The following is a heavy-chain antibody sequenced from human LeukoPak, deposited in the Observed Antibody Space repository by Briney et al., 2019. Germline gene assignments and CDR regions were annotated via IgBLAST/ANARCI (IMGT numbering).Heavy chain of an antibody. CDR2: IYSGNT. Sequence: GGSLRLSCTVSGFTVSSNSMSWVRQAPGKGLEWVSFIYSGNTHYSDSVKGRFTISRDNSKNTLYLQMNSLRAEDTAVYYCARRAGAYSHPYDYWGQGTLVTVSS. CDR3: ARRAGAYSHPYDY. CDR1: GFTVSSNS. D-gene: IGHD4/OR15-4a*01. J-gene: IGHJ4*02. V-gene: IGHV3-53*01.